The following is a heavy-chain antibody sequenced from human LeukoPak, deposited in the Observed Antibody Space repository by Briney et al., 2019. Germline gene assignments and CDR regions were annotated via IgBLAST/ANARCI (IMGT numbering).Heavy chain of an antibody. CDR1: GFIFRNYA. CDR3: AKCFSMIRGLRGTYYYYGMDV. V-gene: IGHV3-23*01. D-gene: IGHD3-10*01. J-gene: IGHJ6*04. CDR2: ITGSGGTS. Sequence: GASLRLSRAASGFIFRNYAMSWVRQAPGKGLEWVSAITGSGGTSWYADSVKGRFTISRDNSNKILYLQMNSLRAEDTAVYYCAKCFSMIRGLRGTYYYYGMDVWGRGTTVTVSS.